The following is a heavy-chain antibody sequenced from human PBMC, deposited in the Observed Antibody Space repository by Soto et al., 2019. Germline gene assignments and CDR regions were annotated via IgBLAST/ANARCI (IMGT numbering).Heavy chain of an antibody. CDR1: DGSLSPNY. D-gene: IGHD3-22*01. CDR2: IYYAGTT. J-gene: IGHJ4*02. CDR3: ARLGAYYQALDS. V-gene: IGHV4-59*08. Sequence: QGQLQESGPGLVKPSETLSLRCTVSDGSLSPNYWTWIRQAPGKGLEWIGYIYYAGTTTYNPSLTSRVSISIDTSKNEVSLKLASVTAADTAVYYCARLGAYYQALDSWGQGTLVTVSS.